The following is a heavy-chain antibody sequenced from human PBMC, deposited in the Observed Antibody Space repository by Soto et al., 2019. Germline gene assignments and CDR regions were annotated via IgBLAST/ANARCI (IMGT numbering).Heavy chain of an antibody. J-gene: IGHJ5*02. V-gene: IGHV3-11*01. CDR2: IRSGGSTI. Sequence: GGSLRLSCAASGFTFSDYYMSWIRQAPGKGLEWVSYIRSGGSTIYYADSVKGRFTISRDNAKNSLYLQMNSLRGEDTAVYYCARDLYCCGYFVKWFEPWGQGTLVTVSS. CDR3: ARDLYCCGYFVKWFEP. CDR1: GFTFSDYY. D-gene: IGHD6-19*01.